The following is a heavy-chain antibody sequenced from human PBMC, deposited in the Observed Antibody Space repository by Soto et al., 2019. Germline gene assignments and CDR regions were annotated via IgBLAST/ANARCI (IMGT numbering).Heavy chain of an antibody. D-gene: IGHD6-19*01. V-gene: IGHV5-51*01. J-gene: IGHJ4*02. CDR1: GYSFTSHS. CDR2: IFPRDSNT. Sequence: PGESLKISCKGSGYSFTSHSIGWVRRMPGKGLEWMGIIFPRDSNTRNSPSFYGQVTISADKSNNTAYLQWNSLKASDTATYYCARHSRYASGWIPDYWGPGTQVTVSS. CDR3: ARHSRYASGWIPDY.